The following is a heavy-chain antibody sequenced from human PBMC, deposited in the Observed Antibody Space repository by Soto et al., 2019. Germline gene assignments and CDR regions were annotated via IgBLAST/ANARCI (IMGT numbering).Heavy chain of an antibody. V-gene: IGHV5-51*01. J-gene: IGHJ4*02. D-gene: IGHD3-9*01. CDR3: ARHLEYYDILTGKYWGVGGVDY. CDR1: GYTFSSYW. Sequence: EVQLMQSGAEGKKPGESLKISCQGSGYTFSSYWIGWVRQMPGNGPEWMGIISPADSRTRYSPSFKGQVTISAAKSIGTAYLQWSSLKASDTAMYYCARHLEYYDILTGKYWGVGGVDYWGQGTLVTVSS. CDR2: ISPADSRT.